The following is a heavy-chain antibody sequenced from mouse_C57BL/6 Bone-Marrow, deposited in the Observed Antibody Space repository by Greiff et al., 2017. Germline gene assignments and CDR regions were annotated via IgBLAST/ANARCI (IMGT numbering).Heavy chain of an antibody. V-gene: IGHV14-4*01. CDR1: GYAFSTYW. J-gene: IGHJ2*01. D-gene: IGHD3-3*01. CDR2: IDPENGDT. Sequence: EVQLQQSGAELVKPGASVKISCKVSGYAFSTYWMNWVKQRPEQGLEWIRWIDPENGDTEYASKFQGKATITADTSSNTAYLQLSSLTSEDTAVYYCTRTRGIDYGGQGTTLTVSS. CDR3: TRTRGIDY.